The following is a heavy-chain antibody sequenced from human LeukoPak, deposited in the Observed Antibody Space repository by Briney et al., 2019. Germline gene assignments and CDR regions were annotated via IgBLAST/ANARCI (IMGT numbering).Heavy chain of an antibody. V-gene: IGHV1-2*02. Sequence: ASVKVSCKASGYTFTAYNMHWVRQAPGHGLEWMGCINPNSGGTNYAQTFQGSVTMTRDTSISTAYMEVSSLRSDDTAVYYCARGGTAMGPYYYYGWDVWGQGTTVTVSS. J-gene: IGHJ6*02. D-gene: IGHD5-18*01. CDR3: ARGGTAMGPYYYYGWDV. CDR2: INPNSGGT. CDR1: GYTFTAYN.